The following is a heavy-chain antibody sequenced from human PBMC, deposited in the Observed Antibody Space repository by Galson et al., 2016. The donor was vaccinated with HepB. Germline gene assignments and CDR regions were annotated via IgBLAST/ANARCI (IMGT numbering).Heavy chain of an antibody. J-gene: IGHJ6*02. CDR3: ARGLLSESYSYYHTLDV. CDR1: GFSVSNNY. V-gene: IGHV3-53*01. Sequence: SLRLSCAASGFSVSNNYMNWVRQAPGKGLEWVSLIYRGGDTYYADSVKGRFSISRGNSKNTNNLRAEDTAVYYCARGLLSESYSYYHTLDVWGQGATVTVSS. D-gene: IGHD1-26*01. CDR2: IYRGGDT.